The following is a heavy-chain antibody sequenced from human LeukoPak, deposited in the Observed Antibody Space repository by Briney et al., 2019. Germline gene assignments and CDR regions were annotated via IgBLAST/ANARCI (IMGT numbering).Heavy chain of an antibody. D-gene: IGHD6-6*01. J-gene: IGHJ4*02. CDR2: ISGSGGST. Sequence: GGSLRLSCAASGFTFSSYAMSWVRQAPGKGLEWVSAISGSGGSTYYADSVKGRFTIYRDNSKNTLYLQMNSLRAEDTAVYYCAKAGVAARQRAFYFDYWGQGPLVTVSS. CDR3: AKAGVAARQRAFYFDY. V-gene: IGHV3-23*01. CDR1: GFTFSSYA.